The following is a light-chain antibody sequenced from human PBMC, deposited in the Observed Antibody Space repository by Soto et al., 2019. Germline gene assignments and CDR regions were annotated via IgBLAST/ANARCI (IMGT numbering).Light chain of an antibody. CDR2: DAS. CDR1: ESINIW. CDR3: QPYNSYRT. J-gene: IGKJ1*01. V-gene: IGKV1-5*01. Sequence: DIKLTQLASTVSAYVGDRVSITCRARESINIWLAWYQLKPGKAPKLLIYDASILASGVSPRFSGSGSGTQFTLTISSLQPDDLATYYCQPYNSYRTFGQGTKVDIK.